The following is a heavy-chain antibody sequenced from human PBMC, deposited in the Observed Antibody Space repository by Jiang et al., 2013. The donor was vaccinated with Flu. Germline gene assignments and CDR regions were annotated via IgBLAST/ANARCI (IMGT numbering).Heavy chain of an antibody. CDR2: IYYSGST. D-gene: IGHD3-22*01. V-gene: IGHV4-31*03. Sequence: GLVKPSQTLSLTCTVSGGSISSGGYYWSWIRQHPGKGLEWIGYIYYSGSTYYNPSLKSRVTISVDTSKNQFSLKLSSVTAADTAVYYCARETDSSSHINHYWYFDLWGRGTLVTVSS. CDR1: GGSISSGGYY. J-gene: IGHJ2*01. CDR3: ARETDSSSHINHYWYFDL.